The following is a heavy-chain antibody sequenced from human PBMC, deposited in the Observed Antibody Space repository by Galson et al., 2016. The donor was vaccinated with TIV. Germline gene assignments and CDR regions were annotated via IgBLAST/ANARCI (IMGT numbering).Heavy chain of an antibody. CDR3: ARECRHCGNECFLQYYYGMDV. J-gene: IGHJ6*02. CDR2: IHTGGNT. Sequence: SLRLSCAASGFPVSDNHMTWVRRAPGKGLERVSIIHTGGNTNYADTVRGLLTISRDNAKNTVYLLMSRLRAEDAAVYYCARECRHCGNECFLQYYYGMDVWGQGTTVTVSS. D-gene: IGHD4-23*01. V-gene: IGHV3-66*02. CDR1: GFPVSDNH.